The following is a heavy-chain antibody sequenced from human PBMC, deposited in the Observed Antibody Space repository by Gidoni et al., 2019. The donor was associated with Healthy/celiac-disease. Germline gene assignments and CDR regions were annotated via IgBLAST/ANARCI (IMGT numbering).Heavy chain of an antibody. CDR2: INLNSGGT. Sequence: VQLVQSGAEANKPGAAGKVACKASGYTFTGYHMHWVRQAPGQGLEWMGRINLNSGGTNYAQKFQGRVTMTRDTSISTAYMALSRLRSDDTAVYYCARDRGGGFQGNAFDIWGQGTMVTVSS. J-gene: IGHJ3*02. CDR3: ARDRGGGFQGNAFDI. CDR1: GYTFTGYH. V-gene: IGHV1-2*06.